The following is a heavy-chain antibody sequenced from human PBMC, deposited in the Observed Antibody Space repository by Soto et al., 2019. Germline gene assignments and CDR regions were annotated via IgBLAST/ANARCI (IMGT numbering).Heavy chain of an antibody. CDR3: KRDPGQWESEDF. V-gene: IGHV3-15*01. D-gene: IGHD1-26*01. CDR1: GFTFTKAW. Sequence: EVQLVESGGGWVKPGESLRLSFAGSGFTFTKAWMGWVRPAPGKGLEWVGRIKSRGAGGTTDFATYVKGRFTMSRDDSKNMVYLQMNNLKIEDTAVYYCKRDPGQWESEDFWGQGTLVTVSS. J-gene: IGHJ4*02. CDR2: IKSRGAGGTT.